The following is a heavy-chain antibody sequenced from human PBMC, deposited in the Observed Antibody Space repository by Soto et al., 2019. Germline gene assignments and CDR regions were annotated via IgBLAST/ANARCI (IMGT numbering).Heavy chain of an antibody. CDR1: GGTFSSYT. CDR2: IIPILGIA. CDR3: ARANCSGGSCYLDY. V-gene: IGHV1-69*02. D-gene: IGHD2-15*01. J-gene: IGHJ4*02. Sequence: VQLVQSGAEVKKPGSSVKVSCKASGGTFSSYTISWVRQAPGQGLEWMGRIIPILGIANYAQKFQGRVTITADKSTSTAYMELSSLRSEDTAVYYCARANCSGGSCYLDYWGQGTLVTVSS.